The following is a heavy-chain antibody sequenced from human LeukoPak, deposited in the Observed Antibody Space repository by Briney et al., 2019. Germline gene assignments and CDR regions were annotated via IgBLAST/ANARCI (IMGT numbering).Heavy chain of an antibody. Sequence: SETLSLTCAVYGGSFSGYYWSWVRQPPGKGLEWIGEINHSGSTNYNPSLKSRVTISVDTSKNQSSLKLSSVTAADTAVYYCARRGYSYGSDYWGQGTLVTVSS. CDR3: ARRGYSYGSDY. J-gene: IGHJ4*02. CDR1: GGSFSGYY. V-gene: IGHV4-34*01. D-gene: IGHD5-18*01. CDR2: INHSGST.